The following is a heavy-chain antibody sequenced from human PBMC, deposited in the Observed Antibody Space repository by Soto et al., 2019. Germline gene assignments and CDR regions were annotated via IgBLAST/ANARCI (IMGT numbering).Heavy chain of an antibody. V-gene: IGHV1-69*06. CDR2: IIPMFGTA. Sequence: QVQLVQSGAEVKKPGSSVKVSCKASGGTFSSYAISWVRQAPGQGLEWMGGIIPMFGTANYAQKFQGRVTITADKSTKPAYLDLSGLSSENTAVYYCARAPIVVVPGALDYSDEMDVWSQGPTVNVSS. D-gene: IGHD2-2*01. J-gene: IGHJ6*02. CDR3: ARAPIVVVPGALDYSDEMDV. CDR1: GGTFSSYA.